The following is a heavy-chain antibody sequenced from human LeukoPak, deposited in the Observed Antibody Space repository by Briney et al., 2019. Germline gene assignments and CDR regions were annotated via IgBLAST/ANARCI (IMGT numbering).Heavy chain of an antibody. CDR2: ISYDGSPK. Sequence: GGSLRLSCAASGFTLSRFAMHWVRQAPGKGLEWVASISYDGSPKYNADSVKGPFTISRDNPKNTLYLQIDSLSPDDTAVYYCARDMGYNYGFFDSWGQGTLVTVSS. D-gene: IGHD5-18*01. CDR3: ARDMGYNYGFFDS. CDR1: GFTLSRFA. V-gene: IGHV3-30-3*01. J-gene: IGHJ4*02.